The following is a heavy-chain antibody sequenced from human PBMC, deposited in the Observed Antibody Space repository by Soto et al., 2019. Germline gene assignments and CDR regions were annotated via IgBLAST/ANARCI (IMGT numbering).Heavy chain of an antibody. CDR3: ERYIVVVTATYAFDI. J-gene: IGHJ3*02. CDR2: ISYDGSDK. Sequence: QVQLVESGGGVVQPGRSLRLSCAASGFTFSSYAMHWVRQAPGKGLEWVAVISYDGSDKYYADSVKGRFTISRNNSNNTMYLQMTSLRAEDTAVYYCERYIVVVTATYAFDIWGQGTMVTVSS. CDR1: GFTFSSYA. V-gene: IGHV3-30-3*01. D-gene: IGHD2-21*02.